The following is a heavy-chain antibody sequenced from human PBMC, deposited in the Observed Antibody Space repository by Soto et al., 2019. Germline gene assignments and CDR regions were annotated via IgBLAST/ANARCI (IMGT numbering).Heavy chain of an antibody. J-gene: IGHJ6*02. CDR1: GYSFTDYH. V-gene: IGHV1-46*01. CDR3: ARGGRIVDTGIGYYYYHAMDV. CDR2: FNPTGDTA. Sequence: GASVKVSCKASGYSFTDYHIHWVRQAPGQGLEWLGIFNPTGDTASYAQKLQGRVTMTRDTSTGTAYMELGCLRSEDTAVYYCARGGRIVDTGIGYYYYHAMDVWGQGTTVTSP. D-gene: IGHD5-18*01.